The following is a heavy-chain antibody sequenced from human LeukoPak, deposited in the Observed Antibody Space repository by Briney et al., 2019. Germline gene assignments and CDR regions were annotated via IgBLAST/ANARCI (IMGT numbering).Heavy chain of an antibody. CDR1: GFTFDDYA. J-gene: IGHJ4*02. CDR3: AKDTSSSWYGANDY. CDR2: ISWDGGST. Sequence: GGSLRLSCAASGFTFDDYAMHWVRQAPGKGLEWVSLISWDGGSTYYADSVKGRFTISRDNSKNSLYLQMNSLRAEDTALYYCAKDTSSSWYGANDYWGQGTLATVSS. D-gene: IGHD6-13*01. V-gene: IGHV3-43D*03.